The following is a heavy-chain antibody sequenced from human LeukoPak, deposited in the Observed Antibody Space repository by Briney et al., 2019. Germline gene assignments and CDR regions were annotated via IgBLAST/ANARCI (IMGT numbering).Heavy chain of an antibody. Sequence: ASVKVSCKASGYTFTNYDISRVRQAPGQGLEWMGWISAYNGNTNYAQKLQGRVTMTTDTSTSTAYMELRSLRSDDTAVYYCARYYYDSSGYHNYFDYWGQGTLVTVSS. CDR1: GYTFTNYD. D-gene: IGHD3-22*01. CDR2: ISAYNGNT. CDR3: ARYYYDSSGYHNYFDY. V-gene: IGHV1-18*01. J-gene: IGHJ4*02.